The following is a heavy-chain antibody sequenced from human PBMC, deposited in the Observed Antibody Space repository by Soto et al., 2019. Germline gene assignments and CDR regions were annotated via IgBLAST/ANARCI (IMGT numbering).Heavy chain of an antibody. V-gene: IGHV4-4*07. Sequence: SETLSLTCTVSGASITGSFFWSWIRQPAGKGLEWIGRFSLSGTTNYNPSLRSRVTMSADVSKNQFSLRLTSVTAADTALYYCARGMTPPGAPAWYYFDSWGQGTLVTVS. CDR3: ARGMTPPGAPAWYYFDS. CDR1: GASITGSFF. J-gene: IGHJ4*02. D-gene: IGHD2-8*02. CDR2: FSLSGTT.